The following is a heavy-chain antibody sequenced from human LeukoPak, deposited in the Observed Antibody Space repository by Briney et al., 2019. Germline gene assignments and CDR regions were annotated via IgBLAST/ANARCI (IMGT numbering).Heavy chain of an antibody. CDR1: GFTFSSYA. D-gene: IGHD2-21*01. V-gene: IGHV3-23*01. CDR2: ISGSGGST. CDR3: AKDLSLGLVADFDY. Sequence: GGSLRLSCAASGFTFSSYAMSWVRQAPGRGLEWVSAISGSGGSTYSADSVKGRFTISRDNSKNTLYLQMDSLRAEDTAVYYCAKDLSLGLVADFDYWGQGTLVTVSS. J-gene: IGHJ4*02.